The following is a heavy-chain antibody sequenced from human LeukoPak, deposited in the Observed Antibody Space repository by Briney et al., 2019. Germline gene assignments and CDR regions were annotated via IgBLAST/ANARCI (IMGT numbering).Heavy chain of an antibody. CDR3: ARARGGYYDSSGYPVNNFDY. Sequence: SETLSLTCAVSGGSISSGGYSWSWIRQPPGKGLEWIGYIYHSGSTYYNPSLKSRVTISVDRSKNQFSLKLSSVTAADTAVYYCARARGGYYDSSGYPVNNFDYWGQGTLVTVSP. D-gene: IGHD3-22*01. J-gene: IGHJ4*02. CDR2: IYHSGST. CDR1: GGSISSGGYS. V-gene: IGHV4-30-2*01.